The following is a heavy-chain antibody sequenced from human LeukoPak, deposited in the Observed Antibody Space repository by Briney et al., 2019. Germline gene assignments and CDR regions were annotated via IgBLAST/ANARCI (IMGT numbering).Heavy chain of an antibody. CDR1: GGSISSYY. V-gene: IGHV4-4*07. Sequence: PSETLSLTCTVSGGSISSYYWSWIRQPAGKGLEWIGRIYTSGSTNYNPSLKSRVTMSVDTSKNQFSLKLSSVTAADKAVYYCARDSGRITIFGVVTPSDAFDIWGQGTMVTVSS. D-gene: IGHD3-3*01. J-gene: IGHJ3*02. CDR3: ARDSGRITIFGVVTPSDAFDI. CDR2: IYTSGST.